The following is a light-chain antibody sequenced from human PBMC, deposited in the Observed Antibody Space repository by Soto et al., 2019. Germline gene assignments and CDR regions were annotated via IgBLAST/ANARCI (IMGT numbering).Light chain of an antibody. J-gene: IGKJ1*01. CDR3: HQYNSYSSWT. CDR2: DAS. CDR1: QSISSW. Sequence: DIQMTQSPSTLSASVGDRVTITCRASQSISSWLAWYQQKPGKAPKLLIYDASSLESGVPSRFSGSGSGTEFTLNISSLQPDDFATYYCHQYNSYSSWTFGQGTKVDIK. V-gene: IGKV1-5*01.